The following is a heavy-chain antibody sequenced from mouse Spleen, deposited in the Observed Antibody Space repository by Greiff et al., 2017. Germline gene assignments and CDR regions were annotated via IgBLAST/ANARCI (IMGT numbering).Heavy chain of an antibody. J-gene: IGHJ4*01. CDR3: ASEKITTYAMDY. V-gene: IGHV1-26*01. Sequence: EVQLQQSGPELVKPGASVKISCKASGYTFTDYYMNWVKQSHGKSLEWIGDINPNNGGTSYNQKFKGKATLTVDKSSSTAYMELRSLTSEDSAVYYCASEKITTYAMDYWGQGTSVTVSS. CDR1: GYTFTDYY. D-gene: IGHD2-4*01. CDR2: INPNNGGT.